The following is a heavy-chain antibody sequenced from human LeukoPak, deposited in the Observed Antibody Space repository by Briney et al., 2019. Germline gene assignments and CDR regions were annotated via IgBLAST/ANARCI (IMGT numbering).Heavy chain of an antibody. D-gene: IGHD5-12*01. Sequence: GGSLRLSCAASGFTFSSYSMNWVRQAPGKGLEWVSSISSSSSYIYYADSVKGRFTISRDNAKNSLYLQMNSLRAEDTAVYYCARKTPNRGYSGYDTYNWFDPWGQGTLVTVSS. J-gene: IGHJ5*02. V-gene: IGHV3-21*04. CDR2: ISSSSSYI. CDR1: GFTFSSYS. CDR3: ARKTPNRGYSGYDTYNWFDP.